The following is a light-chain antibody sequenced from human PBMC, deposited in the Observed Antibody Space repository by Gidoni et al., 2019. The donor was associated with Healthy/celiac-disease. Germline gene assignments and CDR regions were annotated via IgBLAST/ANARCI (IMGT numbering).Light chain of an antibody. CDR2: DAA. J-gene: IGKJ4*01. V-gene: IGKV3-11*01. CDR1: QSVSSY. CDR3: QQRSNWPKLT. Sequence: EIVLTQSPATLSLSPGERATLSCRASQSVSSYLAWYQQQPGQAPRLLIYDAANRATGIPARFSGSGSGTDFTLTISSIEHEDFAVYYCQQRSNWPKLTFGGGTKVEIK.